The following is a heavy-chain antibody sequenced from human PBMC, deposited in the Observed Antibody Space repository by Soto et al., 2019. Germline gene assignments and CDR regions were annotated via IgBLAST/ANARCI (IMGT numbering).Heavy chain of an antibody. Sequence: DVQLLESGGGLVQPGGSLRLSCAASEFTFSSYSMIWVRQAPGKGLDWVSGVNGGGHITYYAESVKGRFTISRDNSKNTLYLHMNSLRAEDTAVFYCARGHFGVTMDVWGQGTTVTVSS. J-gene: IGHJ6*02. CDR1: EFTFSSYS. CDR2: VNGGGHIT. V-gene: IGHV3-23*01. CDR3: ARGHFGVTMDV. D-gene: IGHD3-3*01.